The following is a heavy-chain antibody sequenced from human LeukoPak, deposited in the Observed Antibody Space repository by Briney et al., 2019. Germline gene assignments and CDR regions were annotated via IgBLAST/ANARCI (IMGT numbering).Heavy chain of an antibody. CDR1: GFTFSSYS. D-gene: IGHD2-2*01. CDR3: ARGSYIVVPGPSNSGGVDY. Sequence: GESLRLSCAASGFTFSSYSMNWVRQAPGKGLEWVSSISSSSSYIYYADSVKGRFTISRDNAKNSLYLQMNSLRAEDTAVYYCARGSYIVVPGPSNSGGVDYWGQGTLVTVSS. V-gene: IGHV3-21*01. J-gene: IGHJ4*02. CDR2: ISSSSSYI.